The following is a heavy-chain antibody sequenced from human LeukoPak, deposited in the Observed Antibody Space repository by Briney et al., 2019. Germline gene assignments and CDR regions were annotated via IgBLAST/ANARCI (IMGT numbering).Heavy chain of an antibody. D-gene: IGHD6-19*01. V-gene: IGHV1-8*01. CDR3: AREGLGSGWDDYYYYGMDV. CDR2: MNPNSGNT. J-gene: IGHJ6*02. CDR1: GYTFTSYD. Sequence: GASVKVSCKASGYTFTSYDINWVRQATGQGLEWMGWMNPNSGNTGYAQKFQGRVTMTTDTSTSTAYMELRSLRSDDTAVYYCAREGLGSGWDDYYYYGMDVWGQGTTVTVSS.